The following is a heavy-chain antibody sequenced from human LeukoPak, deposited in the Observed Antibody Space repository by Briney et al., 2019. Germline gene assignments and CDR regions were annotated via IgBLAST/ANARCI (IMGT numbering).Heavy chain of an antibody. V-gene: IGHV4-34*01. CDR2: INHSGST. CDR3: ATWRTIAWFDP. D-gene: IGHD4/OR15-4a*01. CDR1: GGSFSGYY. Sequence: SETLSLTCAVYGGSFSGYYWSWIRQPPGKGLEWIGEINHSGSTNYNPSLESRVTISVDTSKNQFSLKLSSVTAADTAVYYCATWRTIAWFDPWGQGTLVTVSS. J-gene: IGHJ5*02.